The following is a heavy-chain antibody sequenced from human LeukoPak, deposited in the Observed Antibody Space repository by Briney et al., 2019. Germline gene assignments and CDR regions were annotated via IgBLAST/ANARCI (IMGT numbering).Heavy chain of an antibody. CDR3: ARACTGDSCYFDY. J-gene: IGHJ4*02. D-gene: IGHD2-15*01. V-gene: IGHV3-53*01. CDR1: GFTVSSNY. CDR2: IYSGGST. Sequence: PGGSLRLSCAASGFTVSSNYMSWVRQAPGKGLEWVSVIYSGGSTYYADSVKGRFAISRDNAKNSLFLQMNSLRAEDTAVYYCARACTGDSCYFDYWGQGTLVTVSS.